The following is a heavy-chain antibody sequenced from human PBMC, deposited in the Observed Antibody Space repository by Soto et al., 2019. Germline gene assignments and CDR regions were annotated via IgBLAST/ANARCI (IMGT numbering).Heavy chain of an antibody. CDR3: ARGKRHQLVGGRFRMDL. Sequence: DVQLVESGGGLVKPGGSLRLSCVVSGFDFSDFSINWVRQAPGKGLEWVSSISPRSDYIYYADSLKGRFTVSRDNAKKILFLPKNRLRADETAFYYLARGKRHQLVGGRFRMDLWGQGAPVSVSS. V-gene: IGHV3-21*01. D-gene: IGHD2-15*01. CDR2: ISPRSDYI. CDR1: GFDFSDFS. J-gene: IGHJ6*02.